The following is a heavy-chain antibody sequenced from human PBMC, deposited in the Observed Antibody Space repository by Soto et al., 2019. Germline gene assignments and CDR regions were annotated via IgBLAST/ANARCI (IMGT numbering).Heavy chain of an antibody. CDR3: ARTSTYYDILTGYYLVNAFDI. D-gene: IGHD3-9*01. CDR1: GFTFSSYW. Sequence: GGSLRLSCAASGFTFSSYWMHWVRQAPGKGLVWVSRINSDGSSTSYADSVKGRFTISRDNAKNTLYLQMNSLRAEDTAVYYCARTSTYYDILTGYYLVNAFDIWGQGTMVTVSS. V-gene: IGHV3-74*01. CDR2: INSDGSST. J-gene: IGHJ3*02.